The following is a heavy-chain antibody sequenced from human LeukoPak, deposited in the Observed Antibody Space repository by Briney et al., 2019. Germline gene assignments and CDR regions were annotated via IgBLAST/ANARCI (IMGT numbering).Heavy chain of an antibody. CDR3: ASHRVGATAFYYFDY. J-gene: IGHJ4*02. D-gene: IGHD1-26*01. CDR1: GGSLSSSSYY. CDR2: IYYSGST. V-gene: IGHV4-39*01. Sequence: PSETLSLTCTVSGGSLSSSSYYWGWIRQPPGKGLEWIGSIYYSGSTYYNPSLKSRVTISVDTSKNQFSLKLSSVAAADTAVYYCASHRVGATAFYYFDYWGQGTLVTVSS.